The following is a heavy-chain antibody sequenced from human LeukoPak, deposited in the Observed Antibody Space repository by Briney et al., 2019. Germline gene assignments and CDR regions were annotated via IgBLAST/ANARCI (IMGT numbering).Heavy chain of an antibody. CDR3: ARVPGYSSSWSYFDY. J-gene: IGHJ4*02. CDR2: IKQDGSEK. D-gene: IGHD6-13*01. Sequence: PGGSLRLSCAASGFTFSSYWMSWVRQAPGKGLEWVANIKQDGSEKYYVDSVKGRFTISRDNAKHSLYLQMNSLRAEDTAVYYCARVPGYSSSWSYFDYWGQGTLVTVSS. CDR1: GFTFSSYW. V-gene: IGHV3-7*01.